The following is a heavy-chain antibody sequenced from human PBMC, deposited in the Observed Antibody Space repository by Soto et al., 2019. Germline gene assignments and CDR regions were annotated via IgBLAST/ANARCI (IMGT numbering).Heavy chain of an antibody. V-gene: IGHV1-8*01. D-gene: IGHD2-2*02. CDR3: ARAYCSSTSCYRYYYYGMDV. J-gene: IGHJ6*02. CDR1: GYTFTSYD. Sequence: GGSVKVSCKACGYTFTSYDITWVRQATGQGLQWMGWMKPNSGNTGYAQKLQGRVTMTRNTSISTAYMELSSLRSEDTAVYYCARAYCSSTSCYRYYYYGMDVWGQGTTVTVSS. CDR2: MKPNSGNT.